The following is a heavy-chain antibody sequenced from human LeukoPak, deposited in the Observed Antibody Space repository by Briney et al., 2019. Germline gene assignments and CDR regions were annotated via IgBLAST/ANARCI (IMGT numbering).Heavy chain of an antibody. Sequence: SETLSLTCAVYGGSFSNYYWSWIRQPPGKGLEWIGEINDSGRTNYNPSLMSRVTVSVDTSKNQFSLRLTSVTATDTAVYYCARRWNYGRNYYIDVWGNSATVSVSS. CDR1: GGSFSNYY. D-gene: IGHD1-7*01. J-gene: IGHJ6*03. CDR3: ARRWNYGRNYYIDV. CDR2: INDSGRT. V-gene: IGHV4-34*01.